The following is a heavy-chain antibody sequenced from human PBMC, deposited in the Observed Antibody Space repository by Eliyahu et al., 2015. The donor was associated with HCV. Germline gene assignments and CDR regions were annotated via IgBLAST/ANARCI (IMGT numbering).Heavy chain of an antibody. CDR3: AVYCSSTSCYGGGDY. J-gene: IGHJ4*02. D-gene: IGHD2-2*01. CDR1: GFTFSSYS. CDR2: ISSSSSTI. V-gene: IGHV3-48*01. Sequence: EVQLVESGGGLVQPGGSLRLSCAASGFTFSSYSMNWVRQAPGKGLEWVSYISSSSSTIYYADSVKGRFTISRDNAKNSLYLQMNSLRAEDTAVYYCAVYCSSTSCYGGGDYWGQGTLVTVSS.